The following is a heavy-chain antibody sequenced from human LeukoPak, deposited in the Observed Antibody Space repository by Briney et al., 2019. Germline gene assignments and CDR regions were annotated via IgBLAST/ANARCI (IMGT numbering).Heavy chain of an antibody. V-gene: IGHV7-4-1*02. CDR2: INTNTGNP. CDR3: ARGLYGSGSYYNTDY. Sequence: ASVKVSCKASGYTFTSYAMNWVRQAPGQGLEWMGWINTNTGNPTYAQGFTGRFVFSLDTSVSTAYLQISSLKAEDTAVYYCARGLYGSGSYYNTDYWGQGTLVTVSS. J-gene: IGHJ4*02. CDR1: GYTFTSYA. D-gene: IGHD3-10*01.